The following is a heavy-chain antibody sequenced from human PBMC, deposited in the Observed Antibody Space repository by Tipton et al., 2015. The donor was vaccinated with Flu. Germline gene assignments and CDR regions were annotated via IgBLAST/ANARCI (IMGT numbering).Heavy chain of an antibody. CDR3: ARGLPLGY. CDR1: GFIFSNYG. J-gene: IGHJ4*02. Sequence: SLRLSCAASGFIFSNYGMHWARQAPGGGLECVAFISYDGSEKYYADSVKGRFTISRDYSTNTLYLQMNSLKTEDTAVYYCARGLPLGYWGQGTLVTVSS. V-gene: IGHV3-30*03. CDR2: ISYDGSEK.